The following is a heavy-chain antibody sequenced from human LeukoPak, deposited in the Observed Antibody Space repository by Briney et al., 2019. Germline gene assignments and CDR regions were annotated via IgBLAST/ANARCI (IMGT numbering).Heavy chain of an antibody. CDR1: GFTVSSNY. CDR2: IYSGGST. CDR3: ARDGTPPQRNYDILTGYPYYYYGMDV. V-gene: IGHV3-66*01. D-gene: IGHD3-9*01. J-gene: IGHJ6*02. Sequence: GGSLRLSCAASGFTVSSNYMSWVRQAPGKGLEWVSVIYSGGSTYYADSVKGRFTISRDNSKNTLYLQMNSLRAEDTAVYYCARDGTPPQRNYDILTGYPYYYYGMDVWGQGTTVTVSS.